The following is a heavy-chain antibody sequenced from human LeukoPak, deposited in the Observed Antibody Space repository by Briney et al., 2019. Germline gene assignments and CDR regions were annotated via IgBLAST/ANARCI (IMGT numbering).Heavy chain of an antibody. CDR2: ITCDGST. J-gene: IGHJ4*02. CDR3: ARGLASGYPPIPFDY. V-gene: IGHV4-34*01. Sequence: SETLSLTCAVFGGSFSGYYWSWIRQPPGKGLEWIGEITCDGSTNYNPSLKSRVTISVDTSKIQFSLNLSSVTAADTAVYYCARGLASGYPPIPFDYWGQGTQVTVSS. D-gene: IGHD3-3*01. CDR1: GGSFSGYY.